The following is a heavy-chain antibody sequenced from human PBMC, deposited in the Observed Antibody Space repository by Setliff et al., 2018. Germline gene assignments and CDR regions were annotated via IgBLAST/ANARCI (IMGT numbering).Heavy chain of an antibody. Sequence: ASVKVSCKASGYTFTSYDINWVRQATGQGLEWMGWMNPNSGNTGYAQKFQGRVTITRNTSISTAYMELSSLRSEDTAVYYCARRGLGYDFWSGYYTMYYSDYWGQGTLVTVSS. CDR1: GYTFTSYD. V-gene: IGHV1-8*03. J-gene: IGHJ4*02. CDR3: ARRGLGYDFWSGYYTMYYSDY. D-gene: IGHD3-3*01. CDR2: MNPNSGNT.